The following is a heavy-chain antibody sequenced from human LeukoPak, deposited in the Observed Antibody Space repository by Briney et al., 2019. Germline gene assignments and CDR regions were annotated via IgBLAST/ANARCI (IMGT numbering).Heavy chain of an antibody. CDR3: ANTPFLGGAVAGNYYYYGMDV. CDR2: IIPIFGTA. CDR1: GGTFSSYA. D-gene: IGHD6-19*01. Sequence: SVKVSCKASGGTFSSYAISWVRQAPGQGLEWMGGIIPIFGTANYAQKFQGRVTITADESTSTAYMELSSLRSEDTAVYYCANTPFLGGAVAGNYYYYGMDVWGQGTTVTVSS. V-gene: IGHV1-69*13. J-gene: IGHJ6*02.